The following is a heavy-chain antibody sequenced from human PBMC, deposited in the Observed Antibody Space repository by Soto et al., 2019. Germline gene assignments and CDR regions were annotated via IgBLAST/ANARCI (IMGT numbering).Heavy chain of an antibody. CDR1: GFTFSTYA. Sequence: QPGGSLRLSCAASGFTFSTYAMHWVRQAPGKGLEWVAVISFDASYNYYADSVKGRFTISRDNAKNTLSLQMNSLRAEDTAVYFCARSSYDSSGYSKDYDFWGLGTLVTVSS. J-gene: IGHJ4*02. D-gene: IGHD3-22*01. V-gene: IGHV3-30*04. CDR3: ARSSYDSSGYSKDYDF. CDR2: ISFDASYN.